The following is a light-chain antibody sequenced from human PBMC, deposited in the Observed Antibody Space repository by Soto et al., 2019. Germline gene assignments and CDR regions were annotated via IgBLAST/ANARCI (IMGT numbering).Light chain of an antibody. J-gene: IGKJ1*01. Sequence: EIVLTQSPATLSLSPGERATLSCRASQSVGTYLAWYQQKPGQAPRLLIYDASNRATGIPARFSGSGSGTDFTLTISSLEPEDSAVYYCQQRSSWPRTFGQGTKVEIK. CDR1: QSVGTY. CDR3: QQRSSWPRT. CDR2: DAS. V-gene: IGKV3-11*01.